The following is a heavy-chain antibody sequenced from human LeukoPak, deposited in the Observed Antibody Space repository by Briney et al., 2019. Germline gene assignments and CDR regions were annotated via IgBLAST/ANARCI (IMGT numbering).Heavy chain of an antibody. CDR1: GFTFSSYS. Sequence: GGSLRLSCAASGFTFSSYSMNWVRQAPGKGLEWVSYISSSSSTIYYADSVKGRFTISRDNAKNSLYLQMNSLRAEDTAVYYCAKGHIYGFDYWGQGTLVTVSS. D-gene: IGHD5-18*01. CDR2: ISSSSSTI. CDR3: AKGHIYGFDY. V-gene: IGHV3-48*01. J-gene: IGHJ4*02.